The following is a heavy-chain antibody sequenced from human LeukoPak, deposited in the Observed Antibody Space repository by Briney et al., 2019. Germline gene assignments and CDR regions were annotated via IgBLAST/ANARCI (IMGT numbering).Heavy chain of an antibody. Sequence: GSLRLSCAASGFTFGTYSMNWVRQAPGKGLEWVSRIRSISGDTYYADSVKGRFTISRDNAKNSLHLQMDSLRAEDTAVYCCARDGGYDCGGNLDYWGQGTLVTVSS. CDR1: GFTFGTYS. V-gene: IGHV3-21*01. D-gene: IGHD4-23*01. CDR3: ARDGGYDCGGNLDY. J-gene: IGHJ4*02. CDR2: IRSISGDT.